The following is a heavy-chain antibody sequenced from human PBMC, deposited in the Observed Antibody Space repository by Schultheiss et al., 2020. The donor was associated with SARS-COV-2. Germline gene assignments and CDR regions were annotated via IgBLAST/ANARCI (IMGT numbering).Heavy chain of an antibody. Sequence: SETLSLTCAVYGGSFSGYYWSWIRQHPGKGLEWIGEINHSGSTNYNPSLKSRVTISVDTSKNQFSLKLSSVTAADTAVYYCAREGYSSDLYYYYGMDVWGQGTTVTVSS. CDR2: INHSGST. D-gene: IGHD6-19*01. CDR3: AREGYSSDLYYYYGMDV. V-gene: IGHV4-34*01. J-gene: IGHJ6*02. CDR1: GGSFSGYY.